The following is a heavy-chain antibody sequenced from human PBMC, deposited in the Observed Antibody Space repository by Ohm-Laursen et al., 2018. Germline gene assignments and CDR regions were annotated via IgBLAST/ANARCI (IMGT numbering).Heavy chain of an antibody. CDR1: GFTFSDYY. CDR2: ISSSGSTI. D-gene: IGHD3-3*01. Sequence: SLRLSCSASGFTFSDYYMSWIRQAPGKGLEWVSYISSSGSTIYYADSVKGRFTMSRDNAKRSLYLHLDSLRAEDTAVYYCARSPPKITTFGVVIIFDFWGQGTLVTVSS. V-gene: IGHV3-11*01. J-gene: IGHJ4*02. CDR3: ARSPPKITTFGVVIIFDF.